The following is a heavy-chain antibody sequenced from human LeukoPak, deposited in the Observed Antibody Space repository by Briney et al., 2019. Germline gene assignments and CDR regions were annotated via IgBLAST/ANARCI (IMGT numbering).Heavy chain of an antibody. D-gene: IGHD3-3*01. V-gene: IGHV1-18*01. Sequence: ASVKVSCKASGYTFTSYVISWVRQTAGQGREWMGWISAYNGNTNYAQKLQGRVTMTTGTSTSTAYMELRSLRSDDTAVYYCARVVFRAFDIWGQGTMVTVSS. CDR2: ISAYNGNT. J-gene: IGHJ3*02. CDR1: GYTFTSYV. CDR3: ARVVFRAFDI.